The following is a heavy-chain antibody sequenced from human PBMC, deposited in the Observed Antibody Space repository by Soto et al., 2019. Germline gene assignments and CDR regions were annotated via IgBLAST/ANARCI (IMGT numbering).Heavy chain of an antibody. V-gene: IGHV1-2*02. CDR1: GYTFTGYY. CDR2: INPNSGGT. CDR3: ASGYYYYDSSGYYSELNPFDY. J-gene: IGHJ4*02. Sequence: ASVKVSCKASGYTFTGYYMHWVRQAPGQGLEWMGWINPNSGGTNYAQKFQGRVTMTRDTSISTAYMELSRLRSDDTAVYYCASGYYYYDSSGYYSELNPFDYWGQGTLVTVSS. D-gene: IGHD3-22*01.